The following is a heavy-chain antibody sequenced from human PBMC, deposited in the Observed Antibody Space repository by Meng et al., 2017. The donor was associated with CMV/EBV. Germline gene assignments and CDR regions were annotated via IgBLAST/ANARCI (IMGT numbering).Heavy chain of an antibody. CDR3: ARHKGASSSWRGGFDY. CDR1: GGSISSSSYY. Sequence: SETLSLTCTVSGGSISSSSYYWGWIRQPPGKGLEWIGIIYYSGSTYYNPSLKSRVTISVDTSKNQFSLKLSSVTAADTAVYYCARHKGASSSWRGGFDYWGQGTLVTVSS. CDR2: IYYSGST. V-gene: IGHV4-39*01. J-gene: IGHJ4*02. D-gene: IGHD6-13*01.